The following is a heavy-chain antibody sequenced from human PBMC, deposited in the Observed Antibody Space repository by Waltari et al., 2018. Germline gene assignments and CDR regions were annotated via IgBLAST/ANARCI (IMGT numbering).Heavy chain of an antibody. CDR2: ISSSSSTI. J-gene: IGHJ3*02. Sequence: EVQLVESGEGWVRPGGSLRLSCAASGLPFGGYSMNGVAQAPGKGLEWVSYISSSSSTIYYADSVKGRFTISRDNAKNSLYLQMNSLRAEDTAVYYCARGGMVHDAFDIWGQGTMVTVSS. V-gene: IGHV3-48*01. CDR3: ARGGMVHDAFDI. CDR1: GLPFGGYS. D-gene: IGHD2-8*01.